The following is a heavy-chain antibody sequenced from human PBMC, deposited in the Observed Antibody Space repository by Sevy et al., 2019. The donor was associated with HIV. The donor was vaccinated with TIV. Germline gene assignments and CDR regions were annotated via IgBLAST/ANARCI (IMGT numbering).Heavy chain of an antibody. V-gene: IGHV3-30*18. CDR2: ISYDGSDK. J-gene: IGHJ4*02. CDR3: AKAGSSGSYFLDY. Sequence: GGSLRLSCAASGFTFNNYGIHWVRQAPGKGLEWVAGISYDGSDKYYADSVKGRFTISIDNSKNTVYLQMISLRAEDTALYYCAKAGSSGSYFLDYWGQGTLVTVSS. D-gene: IGHD1-26*01. CDR1: GFTFNNYG.